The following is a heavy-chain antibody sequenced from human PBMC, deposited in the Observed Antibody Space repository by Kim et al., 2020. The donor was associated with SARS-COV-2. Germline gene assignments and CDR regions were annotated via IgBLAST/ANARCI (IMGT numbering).Heavy chain of an antibody. CDR2: ISSSSSYI. J-gene: IGHJ4*02. CDR3: ARSQSSWRFRGFDY. D-gene: IGHD6-13*01. V-gene: IGHV3-21*01. Sequence: GGSLRLSCAASGFTFSSYSMNWVRQAPGKGLEWVSSISSSSSYIYYADSVKGRFTISRDNAKNSLYLQMNSLRAEDTAVYYCARSQSSWRFRGFDYWGQGTLVTVSS. CDR1: GFTFSSYS.